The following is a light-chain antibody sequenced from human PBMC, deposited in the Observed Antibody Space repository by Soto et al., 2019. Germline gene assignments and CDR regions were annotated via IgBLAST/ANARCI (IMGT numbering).Light chain of an antibody. V-gene: IGKV1-12*01. J-gene: IGKJ5*01. CDR3: LQSNNFPIN. CDR2: AAS. Sequence: EIQMTQSPSAVAASVVGRVTITFRASQGISRWLAWYQQKPGKAPKLLIYAASTLQSGVPSRFSGSGSGTEFTLTISSLQPEDFATYYCLQSNNFPINLGKGKRLEIK. CDR1: QGISRW.